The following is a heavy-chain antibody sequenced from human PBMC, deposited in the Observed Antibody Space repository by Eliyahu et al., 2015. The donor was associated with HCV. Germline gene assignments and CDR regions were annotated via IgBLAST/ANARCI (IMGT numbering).Heavy chain of an antibody. CDR1: GFNFRAYY. CDR3: ARDDSSSSGEDYFDY. D-gene: IGHD6-6*01. Sequence: QVQLVESGGGLVKPEGSLRLSCAASGFNFRAYYMAWIRQAPGKGLEWISYMSNSGSPIYYADSVKGRFTISRDTAKNSMYLQMNSLRAEDTAVYYCARDDSSSSGEDYFDYWGQGALVTVSS. J-gene: IGHJ4*02. V-gene: IGHV3-11*01. CDR2: MSNSGSPI.